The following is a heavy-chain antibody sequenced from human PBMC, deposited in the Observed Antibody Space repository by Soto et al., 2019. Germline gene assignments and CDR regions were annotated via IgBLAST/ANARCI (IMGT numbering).Heavy chain of an antibody. CDR2: VSHDGRNT. CDR1: GFTFSDYA. Sequence: VQLVESGGGVVQPGRSLRLSCAASGFTFSDYAMHWVRQAPGKGLEWVAVVSHDGRNTHYADSVKGRFTISRDSSKNTVSLEMTSRRAVDTAVYYCAKGGRQWLVTSDFNCWGQGALVTVSS. D-gene: IGHD6-19*01. J-gene: IGHJ4*02. CDR3: AKGGRQWLVTSDFNC. V-gene: IGHV3-30*18.